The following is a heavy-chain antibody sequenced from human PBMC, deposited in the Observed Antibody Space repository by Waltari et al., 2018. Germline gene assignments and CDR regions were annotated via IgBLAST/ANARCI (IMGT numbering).Heavy chain of an antibody. CDR2: INHMGST. Sequence: QVQLQQWGAGLLKPSETLSLTCAVYGGSFSGYFSTSISPPPGKGLEWIGEINHMGSTNYNPSLKSRFTISVDTSKNQFSLKRSSVTAADTAVYYCARSGYSIPFDPWGQGTLVTVSS. J-gene: IGHJ5*02. CDR1: GGSFSGYF. D-gene: IGHD6-13*01. V-gene: IGHV4-34*01. CDR3: ARSGYSIPFDP.